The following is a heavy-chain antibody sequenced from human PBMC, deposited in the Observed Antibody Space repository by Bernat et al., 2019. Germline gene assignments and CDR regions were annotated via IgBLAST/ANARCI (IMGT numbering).Heavy chain of an antibody. CDR3: AREGSFDDFDY. CDR1: GFTFSSYS. Sequence: VQLVESGGGVVQPGRSLTLSCAASGFTFSSYSMNWVRQAPGKGLEWVSYISSSSSAIYYADSVKGRFTISRDNAKNSLYLQMNNLRAEDTAVYYCAREGSFDDFDYWGQGTLVTVSS. J-gene: IGHJ4*02. D-gene: IGHD2-15*01. CDR2: ISSSSSAI. V-gene: IGHV3-48*04.